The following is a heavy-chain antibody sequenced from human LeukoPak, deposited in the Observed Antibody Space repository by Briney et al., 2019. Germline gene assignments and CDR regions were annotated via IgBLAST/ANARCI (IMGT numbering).Heavy chain of an antibody. Sequence: SETLSLTCTVSGGSISSYYWSWIRQPPGKGLEWIGYIYYSGTTNYNPSLKSRATISVDTSKNQFSLKLSSVTAADTAVYYCARICADWFDPWGQGTLVTVSS. CDR3: ARICADWFDP. CDR1: GGSISSYY. CDR2: IYYSGTT. V-gene: IGHV4-59*08. J-gene: IGHJ5*02. D-gene: IGHD2-21*01.